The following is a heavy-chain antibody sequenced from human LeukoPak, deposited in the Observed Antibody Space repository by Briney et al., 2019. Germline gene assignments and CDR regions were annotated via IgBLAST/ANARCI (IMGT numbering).Heavy chain of an antibody. J-gene: IGHJ6*02. CDR2: ISAYNGNT. Sequence: ASVKVSCKASGYTFTSYGISWVRQAPGQGLEWMGWISAYNGNTNYAQKLQGRVTMTTDTSTSTAYMELRSLRSDDTAVYYCARDCSGGSCYDPRHYCYYYGMDVWGQGTTVTVSS. D-gene: IGHD2-15*01. CDR1: GYTFTSYG. CDR3: ARDCSGGSCYDPRHYCYYYGMDV. V-gene: IGHV1-18*01.